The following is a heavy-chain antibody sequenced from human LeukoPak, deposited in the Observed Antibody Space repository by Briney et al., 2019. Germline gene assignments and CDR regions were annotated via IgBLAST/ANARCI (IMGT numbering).Heavy chain of an antibody. V-gene: IGHV3-23*01. Sequence: GGSLRLSCAASGFTFSMVAMCWARQAPGKCLGWVSEISGGADATYYADSVRGRFSVSRDNSKHTLDLQMDSLRAEDTAVYYCAKMIGLELTNYGMDVWGQGTTVTVSS. CDR3: AKMIGLELTNYGMDV. CDR1: GFTFSMVA. J-gene: IGHJ6*02. D-gene: IGHD2-21*01. CDR2: ISGGADAT.